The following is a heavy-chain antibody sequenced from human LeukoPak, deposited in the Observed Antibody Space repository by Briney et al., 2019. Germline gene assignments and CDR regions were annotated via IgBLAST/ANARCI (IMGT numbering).Heavy chain of an antibody. CDR2: IRSKAYGGTT. CDR3: TREVGAPSPFDY. D-gene: IGHD1-26*01. CDR1: GFTFGDYA. V-gene: IGHV3-49*04. J-gene: IGHJ4*02. Sequence: GGSLRLSCTTSGFTFGDYAMSWVRQAPGKGLEWVGFIRSKAYGGTTEYAASVKGRFTISRDDSKSIAYLQMNSLKTEDTAVYYCTREVGAPSPFDYWGQGTLVTVSS.